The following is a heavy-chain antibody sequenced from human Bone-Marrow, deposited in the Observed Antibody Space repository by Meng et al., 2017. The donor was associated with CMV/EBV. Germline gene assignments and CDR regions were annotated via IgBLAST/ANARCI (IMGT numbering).Heavy chain of an antibody. CDR2: IYSGGSST. D-gene: IGHD3-3*01. CDR1: GFTFSSYA. J-gene: IGHJ5*02. Sequence: GESLKISCAASGFTFSSYAMSWVRQAPGKGLEWVSVIYSGGSSTYYADSVKGRFTISRDNSKNTLYLQMNSLRAEDTAVYYCAKGWSGYHNWFDPWGQGTLVTVSS. CDR3: AKGWSGYHNWFDP. V-gene: IGHV3-23*03.